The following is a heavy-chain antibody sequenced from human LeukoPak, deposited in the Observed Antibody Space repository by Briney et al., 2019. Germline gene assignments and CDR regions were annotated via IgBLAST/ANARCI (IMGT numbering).Heavy chain of an antibody. J-gene: IGHJ4*02. CDR1: GFTFSSYA. CDR2: ISYDGSNK. V-gene: IGHV3-30*04. CDR3: ITGGNSGIFLAY. Sequence: GGSLRLSCAASGFTFSSYAMHWVRQAPGKGLEWVAVISYDGSNKYYADSVKGRFTISRDNSKNTLYLQMNSLKTEDTAVYYCITGGNSGIFLAYWGQGTLVTVSS. D-gene: IGHD4-23*01.